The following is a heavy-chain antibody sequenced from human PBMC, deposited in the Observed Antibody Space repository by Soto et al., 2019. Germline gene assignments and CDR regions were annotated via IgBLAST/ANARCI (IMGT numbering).Heavy chain of an antibody. V-gene: IGHV4-34*01. Sequence: QVQLQQWGAGLLKPSETLSLTCAVSGGSFSGYYWSWIRQPPGKGLEWIGEINHSGSTNYNPSLKSRVTISIYTSKNQFSLKLNSVTAADTAVYYCARLTGSSGDYFDSWGQGTLVTVSS. CDR2: INHSGST. D-gene: IGHD1-26*01. J-gene: IGHJ4*02. CDR1: GGSFSGYY. CDR3: ARLTGSSGDYFDS.